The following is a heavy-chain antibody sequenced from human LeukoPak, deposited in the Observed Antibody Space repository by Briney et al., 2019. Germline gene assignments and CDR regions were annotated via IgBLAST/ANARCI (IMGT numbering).Heavy chain of an antibody. V-gene: IGHV4-38-2*01. CDR2: IYHSGST. J-gene: IGHJ6*04. CDR3: ATSDAGIAAAVDHYGMDV. D-gene: IGHD6-13*01. CDR1: GYSISSGYY. Sequence: SETLSLTCAVSGYSISSGYYWGWIRQPPGKGLEWIGSIYHSGSTYYNPSLKSRVTISVDTSKNQFSLKLSSVTAADTAVYYCATSDAGIAAAVDHYGMDVWGKGTTATVSS.